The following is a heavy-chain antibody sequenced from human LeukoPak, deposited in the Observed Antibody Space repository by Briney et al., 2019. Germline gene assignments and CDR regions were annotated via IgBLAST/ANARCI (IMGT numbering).Heavy chain of an antibody. V-gene: IGHV3-66*01. CDR1: GFTVSSSY. Sequence: GGSLRLSCSASGFTVSSSYMNGVRQAPGEGVEWVSLIYSGGGTYYADSVKGRFTISRDNSKNTLYLQMNSLRAEDTAVYYCARNYYDSSAYYYFDYWGQGTLVTVSS. J-gene: IGHJ4*02. CDR3: ARNYYDSSAYYYFDY. D-gene: IGHD3-22*01. CDR2: IYSGGGT.